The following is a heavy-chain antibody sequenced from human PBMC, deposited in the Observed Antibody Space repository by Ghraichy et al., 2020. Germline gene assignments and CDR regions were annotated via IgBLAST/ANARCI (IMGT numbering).Heavy chain of an antibody. V-gene: IGHV4-59*01. Sequence: SETLSLTCTVSGGSISSYYWSWIRQPPGKGLEWIGYIYYSGSTNYNPSLKSRVTISVDTSKNQFSLKLSSVTAADTAVYYCARTWLDDSSGLSLFDYWGQGTLVTVSS. CDR3: ARTWLDDSSGLSLFDY. CDR1: GGSISSYY. D-gene: IGHD3-22*01. J-gene: IGHJ4*02. CDR2: IYYSGST.